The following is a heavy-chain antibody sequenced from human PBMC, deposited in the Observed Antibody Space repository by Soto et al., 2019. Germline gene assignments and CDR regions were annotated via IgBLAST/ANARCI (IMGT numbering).Heavy chain of an antibody. Sequence: PGRALRLSCAASGFTFSSYGMHWVRQAPGKGLEWVAVISYDGSNKYYADSVKGRFTISRDNSKNTLYLQMNSLRAEDTAVYYCAKDELRFLEWLSNRRYHYYYGMDVWGQGTTVTVSS. CDR2: ISYDGSNK. V-gene: IGHV3-30*18. D-gene: IGHD3-3*01. CDR3: AKDELRFLEWLSNRRYHYYYGMDV. J-gene: IGHJ6*02. CDR1: GFTFSSYG.